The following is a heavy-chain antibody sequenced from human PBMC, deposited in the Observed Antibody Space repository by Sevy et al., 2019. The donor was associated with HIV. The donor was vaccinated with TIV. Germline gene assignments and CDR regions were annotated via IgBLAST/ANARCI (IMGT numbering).Heavy chain of an antibody. CDR1: GFSFDSYG. J-gene: IGHJ6*03. CDR3: GKGGGGHYDPDEIGYYFYYYNMDV. Sequence: GGSLRFSCAVSGFSFDSYGMTWVRQAPGKGLEWVSGISGSGTRTYYADSVKGRFIISRDNSKNTLYLQMNSLRSEDLGINYCGKGGGGHYDPDEIGYYFYYYNMDVWGKGTTVTVSS. V-gene: IGHV3-23*01. CDR2: ISGSGTRT. D-gene: IGHD3-22*01.